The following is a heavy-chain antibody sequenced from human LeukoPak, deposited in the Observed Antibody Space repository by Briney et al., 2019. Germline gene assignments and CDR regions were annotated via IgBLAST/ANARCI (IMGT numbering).Heavy chain of an antibody. J-gene: IGHJ4*02. V-gene: IGHV3-23*01. CDR1: GFTISSYA. Sequence: GGSLRLSCAASGFTISSYAMSWVRQAPGKGLEWVSAISGSGGSTYYADSVKGRFTISRDNSKNTLYLQMNSLRAEDTAVYYCAESHTHPTLDYWGQGTLVTVSS. CDR3: AESHTHPTLDY. CDR2: ISGSGGST. D-gene: IGHD2-2*02.